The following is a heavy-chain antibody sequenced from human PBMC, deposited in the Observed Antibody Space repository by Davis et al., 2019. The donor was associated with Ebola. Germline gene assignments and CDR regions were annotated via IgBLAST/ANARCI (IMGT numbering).Heavy chain of an antibody. J-gene: IGHJ4*02. D-gene: IGHD5-12*01. CDR3: ARKLASASFDS. Sequence: ASVKVSCKASGYTFTNYYMHWVRQAPGRGLEWMGWINVYNGQTNYAHNVQGRVTMTTDTSTNTAYMELRSLRSDDTAVYFCARKLASASFDSWGQGTLVTVSS. V-gene: IGHV1-18*04. CDR1: GYTFTNYY. CDR2: INVYNGQT.